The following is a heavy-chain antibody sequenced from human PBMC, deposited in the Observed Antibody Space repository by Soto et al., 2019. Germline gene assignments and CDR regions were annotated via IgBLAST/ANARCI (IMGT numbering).Heavy chain of an antibody. D-gene: IGHD1-1*01. CDR3: ARKNEVGSNCFEP. Sequence: GASVKVSCKPSGYTLSSYDINWVRQAPGKGLEWMGWVSGHTGHTNYAQKFQGRLTMTKDTSTTTAYMELRSLTSDDTAVYYCARKNEVGSNCFEPWGRGTLVSVSS. CDR1: GYTLSSYD. V-gene: IGHV1-18*01. J-gene: IGHJ5*02. CDR2: VSGHTGHT.